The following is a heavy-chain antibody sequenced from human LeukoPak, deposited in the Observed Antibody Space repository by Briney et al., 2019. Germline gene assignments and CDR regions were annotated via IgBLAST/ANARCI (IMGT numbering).Heavy chain of an antibody. CDR2: IYSGGST. J-gene: IGHJ4*02. D-gene: IGHD2-15*01. CDR3: ARRLYCSGGSCYRTLWFDY. Sequence: PGGSLRLSWEASGFTVSSNYTSWVRQAPGKGLEWVSVIYSGGSTYYADSVKGRFTISRDNSKNTLYLQMNSLRAEDTAVYYCARRLYCSGGSCYRTLWFDYWGQGTLVTVSS. CDR1: GFTVSSNY. V-gene: IGHV3-53*01.